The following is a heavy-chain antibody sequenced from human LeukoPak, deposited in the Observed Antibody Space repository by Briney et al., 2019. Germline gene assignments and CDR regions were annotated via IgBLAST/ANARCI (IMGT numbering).Heavy chain of an antibody. CDR3: ATLTSITIFGAENQFDY. D-gene: IGHD3-3*01. Sequence: GGSLRLSCAASGFTFSSYGMHWVRQAPGKGLGWVAVISYDGSNKYYADSVKGRFTISRDNSKNTLYLQMNSLRAEDTAVYYCATLTSITIFGAENQFDYWGQGTLVTVSS. J-gene: IGHJ4*02. V-gene: IGHV3-30*03. CDR1: GFTFSSYG. CDR2: ISYDGSNK.